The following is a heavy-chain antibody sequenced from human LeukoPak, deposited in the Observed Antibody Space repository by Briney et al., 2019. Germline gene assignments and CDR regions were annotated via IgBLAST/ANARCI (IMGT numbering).Heavy chain of an antibody. CDR2: IYTSGST. V-gene: IGHV4-61*02. CDR3: ASLSWYYYDSSGSHDAFDI. CDR1: GGSISSGSYY. Sequence: SQTLSLTCTVAGGSISSGSYYWSWIRQPAGKGREWIGRIYTSGSTNYNPSLKSRVTISGGTSKNQFSLKLSSVTAADTAVYYCASLSWYYYDSSGSHDAFDIWGQGTMVTVSS. J-gene: IGHJ3*02. D-gene: IGHD3-22*01.